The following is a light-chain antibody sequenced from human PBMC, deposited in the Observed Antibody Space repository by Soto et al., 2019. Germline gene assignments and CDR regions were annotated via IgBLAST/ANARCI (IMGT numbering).Light chain of an antibody. J-gene: IGKJ5*01. Sequence: EMLLTQSPDTLSLSPWEIATLPCRAGQSVSSSYLAWYQQKPGQAPRLLIYGASNRATGIPARFSGGGSGTDFTLTIDNLEPEDFAIYYCQQRSNWPPITFGQGTRLEIK. V-gene: IGKV3-11*01. CDR3: QQRSNWPPIT. CDR2: GAS. CDR1: QSVSSSY.